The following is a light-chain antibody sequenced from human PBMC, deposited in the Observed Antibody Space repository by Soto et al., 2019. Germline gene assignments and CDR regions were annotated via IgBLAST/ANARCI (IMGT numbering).Light chain of an antibody. CDR3: QQYKSYSRS. CDR1: QSINTW. J-gene: IGKJ1*01. V-gene: IGKV1-5*03. CDR2: EGS. Sequence: DIQMTQSPSTLSASVGDRVTITCRASQSINTWLAWYQQKPGEAPKLLIYEGSTLERGVPSRFSDRGSGRAFTLTISRLERDFFGAFNCQQYKSYSRSFRHGTK.